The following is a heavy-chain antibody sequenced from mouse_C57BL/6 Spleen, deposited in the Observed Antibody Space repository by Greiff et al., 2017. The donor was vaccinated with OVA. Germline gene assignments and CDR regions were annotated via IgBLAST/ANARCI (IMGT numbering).Heavy chain of an antibody. CDR3: ARGIGYDYDRYFDV. Sequence: EVQLQQSGPELVKPGASVKISCKASGYTFTDYYMNWVKQSHGKSLEWIGDINPNNGGTSYNQKFKGKATLTVDKSSSTAYMELRSLTSEDSAVYYCARGIGYDYDRYFDVWGTGTTVTVSS. CDR2: INPNNGGT. J-gene: IGHJ1*03. CDR1: GYTFTDYY. V-gene: IGHV1-26*01. D-gene: IGHD2-4*01.